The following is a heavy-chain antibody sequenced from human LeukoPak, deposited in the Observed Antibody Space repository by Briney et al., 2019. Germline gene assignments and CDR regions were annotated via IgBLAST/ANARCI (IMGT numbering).Heavy chain of an antibody. D-gene: IGHD6-6*01. V-gene: IGHV1-46*01. Sequence: ASVKVSCKASGYTFTSYYMHRVRQAPGQGLEWMGIINPSGGSTSYAQKFQGRVTMTRDTSTSTVYMELSSLRSEGTAVYYCATEKAARPYYYYGMDVWGQGTTVTVSS. CDR1: GYTFTSYY. CDR2: INPSGGST. J-gene: IGHJ6*02. CDR3: ATEKAARPYYYYGMDV.